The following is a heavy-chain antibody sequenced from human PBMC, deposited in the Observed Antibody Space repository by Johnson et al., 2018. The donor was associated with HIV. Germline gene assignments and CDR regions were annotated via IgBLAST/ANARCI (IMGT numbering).Heavy chain of an antibody. Sequence: QVQLVESGGGVVRPGGSLRLSCAASGFSISSNYMSWIRQAPGKGLEWVAVISYDGGNKYYADSVKGRFTISRDNSKNTLYLQMNSLRAEDTAVYYCARAVTPFGDWEAFDIWGQGTMVTVSS. CDR1: GFSISSNY. J-gene: IGHJ3*02. D-gene: IGHD3-10*01. CDR3: ARAVTPFGDWEAFDI. CDR2: ISYDGGNK. V-gene: IGHV3-30-3*01.